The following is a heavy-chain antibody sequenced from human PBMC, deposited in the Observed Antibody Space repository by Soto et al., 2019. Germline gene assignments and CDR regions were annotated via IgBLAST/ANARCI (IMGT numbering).Heavy chain of an antibody. CDR3: TTGDPAPKYYYGMDV. Sequence: GGSLRLSCAASGFTFSNAWMSWVRQAPGKGLEWVGRIKSKTDGGTTDYAAPVKGRFTISRDDSKNTLYLQMNSLKTEDTAVYYCTTGDPAPKYYYGMDVWGQGTTVTVSS. J-gene: IGHJ6*02. CDR1: GFTFSNAW. V-gene: IGHV3-15*01. CDR2: IKSKTDGGTT.